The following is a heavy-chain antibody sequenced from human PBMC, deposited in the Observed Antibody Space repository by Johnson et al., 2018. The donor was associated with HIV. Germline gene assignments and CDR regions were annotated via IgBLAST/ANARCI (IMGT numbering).Heavy chain of an antibody. J-gene: IGHJ3*02. CDR3: AKGFTLDSGAFDI. V-gene: IGHV3-9*01. D-gene: IGHD2-15*01. CDR1: GFIFDDYA. CDR2: ISWNGGSI. Sequence: VHLVESGGDVVRPGGSLRLSCAGSGFIFDDYAMHWVRQAPGKGLEWVSGISWNGGSIGYADSVKGRFTISRDNAKNSLYLQMNSLRAEDTAGYYCAKGFTLDSGAFDIWGQGTMVTVSS.